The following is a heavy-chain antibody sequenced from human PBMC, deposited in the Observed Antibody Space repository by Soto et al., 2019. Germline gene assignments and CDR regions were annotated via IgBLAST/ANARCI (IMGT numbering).Heavy chain of an antibody. CDR1: GGSISSYY. D-gene: IGHD3-22*01. CDR3: ARGQPLYYDSSGYFDY. J-gene: IGHJ4*02. V-gene: IGHV4-59*01. Sequence: SETLSLTCTVSGGSISSYYWSWIRQPPGKGLEWIGYIYYSGSTNYNPSLKSRVTISVDTSKNQFSLKLSSVTAADTAVYYCARGQPLYYDSSGYFDYWGQGTLVTVSS. CDR2: IYYSGST.